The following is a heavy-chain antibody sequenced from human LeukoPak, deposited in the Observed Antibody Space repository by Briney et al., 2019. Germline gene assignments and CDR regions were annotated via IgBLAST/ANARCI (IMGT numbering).Heavy chain of an antibody. V-gene: IGHV3-23*01. J-gene: IGHJ4*02. Sequence: GGSLRLSCAASAFTFSAYAMSWVRRAPGKGLEWVSVISSTGVTTYYADSVKGRFTISRDNSKNTLYLQMNSLRPEDTAIYYCAKLITPATTGGIDYWGQGTLVTVSS. CDR2: ISSTGVTT. CDR1: AFTFSAYA. CDR3: AKLITPATTGGIDY. D-gene: IGHD1-26*01.